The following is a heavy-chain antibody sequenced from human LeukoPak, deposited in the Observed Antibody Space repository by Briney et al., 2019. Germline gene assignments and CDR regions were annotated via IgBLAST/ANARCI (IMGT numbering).Heavy chain of an antibody. Sequence: ASVKVSCKASGYTFTSYGISWVRQAPGQGLEWMGWISAYSGNTNYAQKLQGRVTMTTDTSTSTAYMELRSLRSDDTAVYYCARDLYTVVRAYYYYGMDVWGQGTTVTVSS. J-gene: IGHJ6*02. CDR2: ISAYSGNT. CDR1: GYTFTSYG. CDR3: ARDLYTVVRAYYYYGMDV. D-gene: IGHD3-10*01. V-gene: IGHV1-18*01.